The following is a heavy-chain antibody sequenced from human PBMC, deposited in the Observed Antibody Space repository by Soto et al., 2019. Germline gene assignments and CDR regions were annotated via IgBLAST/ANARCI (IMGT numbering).Heavy chain of an antibody. CDR2: IYPGDSDT. V-gene: IGHV5-51*01. D-gene: IGHD5-12*01. Sequence: GESLKISCKGSGYSFTSYWIGWVRQMPGKGLEWMGIIYPGDSDTRYSPSFQGQVTISADKSISTAYLQWSSLKASDTAMYYCARLSASRGYSGYVRGDAFDIWGQGTMVTVSS. CDR3: ARLSASRGYSGYVRGDAFDI. CDR1: GYSFTSYW. J-gene: IGHJ3*02.